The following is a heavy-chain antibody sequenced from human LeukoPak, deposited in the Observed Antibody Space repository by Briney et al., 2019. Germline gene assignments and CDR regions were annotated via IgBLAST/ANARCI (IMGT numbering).Heavy chain of an antibody. CDR3: ARTVLVVTMIVVAKGAAFDI. J-gene: IGHJ3*02. V-gene: IGHV3-7*02. D-gene: IGHD3-22*01. CDR2: IKQDGSEK. CDR1: GFTLSSNY. Sequence: PGGSLRLSCAASGFTLSSNYMSWVRQAPGKGPEWVANIKQDGSEKYYVDSVKGRFTISRDNAKNSLYLQMNSLRAEDTAVYYCARTVLVVTMIVVAKGAAFDIWGQGTMVTVSS.